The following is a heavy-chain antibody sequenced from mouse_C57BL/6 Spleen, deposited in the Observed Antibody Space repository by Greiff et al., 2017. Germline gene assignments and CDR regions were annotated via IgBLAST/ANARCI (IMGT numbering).Heavy chain of an antibody. D-gene: IGHD1-1*01. V-gene: IGHV2-2*01. J-gene: IGHJ4*01. CDR2: IWSGGST. CDR3: ARKEGYYYGSSLYAMDY. Sequence: QVQLQQSGPGLVQPSQSLSITCTVSGFSLTSYGVHWVRQSPGKGLEWLGVIWSGGSTDYNAAFISSLSISKDNSKSQVFFKMNSLQADDTAIYYCARKEGYYYGSSLYAMDYWGQGTSVTVSS. CDR1: GFSLTSYG.